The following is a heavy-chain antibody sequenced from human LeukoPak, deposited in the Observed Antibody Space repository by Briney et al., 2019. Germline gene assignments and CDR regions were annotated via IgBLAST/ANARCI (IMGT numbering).Heavy chain of an antibody. CDR2: ISSSSSYI. Sequence: GGSLRLSCAASGFTFSSYSMNWVRQAPGKGLEWVSSISSSSSYIYYADSVKGRFTISRDNAKNSLYLQMNSLRAEDTALYYCAKDIGRRDSSSPGVWAGKDYWGQGTLVTVSS. J-gene: IGHJ4*02. D-gene: IGHD6-13*01. CDR3: AKDIGRRDSSSPGVWAGKDY. V-gene: IGHV3-21*04. CDR1: GFTFSSYS.